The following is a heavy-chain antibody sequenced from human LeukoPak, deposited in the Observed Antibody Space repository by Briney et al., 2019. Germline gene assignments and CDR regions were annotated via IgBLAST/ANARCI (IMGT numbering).Heavy chain of an antibody. CDR2: IISSSSRI. D-gene: IGHD6-19*01. J-gene: IGHJ4*02. CDR1: GFTFSSYT. V-gene: IGHV3-21*01. CDR3: ARVPVGYRGYSSAVYTDY. Sequence: GGSLRLSCAASGFTFSSYTMKWVRQAPGKGLEYVSSIISSSSRIFYADSVRGRFTISRDNAKNSLYLQMNSLSAEETAVYYCARVPVGYRGYSSAVYTDYWGQGTLVSVSS.